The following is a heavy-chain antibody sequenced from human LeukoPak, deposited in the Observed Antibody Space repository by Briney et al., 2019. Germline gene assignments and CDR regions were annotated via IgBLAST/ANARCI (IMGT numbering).Heavy chain of an antibody. CDR1: GYTFTSYT. CDR2: INAGNGNT. V-gene: IGHV1-3*01. Sequence: ASVKVSCKASGYTFTSYTMHWVRQAPGQRLEWMGWINAGNGNTKYSQKFQGRVTITRDTSASTAYMELSSLRSEDTAVYYCARSRSSSYPTNWFDPWGQGILVTVSS. CDR3: ARSRSSSYPTNWFDP. J-gene: IGHJ5*02. D-gene: IGHD6-13*01.